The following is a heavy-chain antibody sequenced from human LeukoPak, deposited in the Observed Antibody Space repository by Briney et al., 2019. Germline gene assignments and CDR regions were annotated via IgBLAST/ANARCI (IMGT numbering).Heavy chain of an antibody. CDR1: GYTFTGYW. V-gene: IGHV1-46*01. CDR2: ISPSGGST. CDR3: ARAAVEWEDEYYYYYMDV. J-gene: IGHJ6*03. D-gene: IGHD1-26*01. Sequence: ASVKVSCKAFGYTFTGYWMHWVRQAPGQGPEWMGVISPSGGSTIYAQKFQGRVTMTRDMSTSTVYMELSSLRSEDTAVYYCARAAVEWEDEYYYYYMDVWGKGTTVTVSS.